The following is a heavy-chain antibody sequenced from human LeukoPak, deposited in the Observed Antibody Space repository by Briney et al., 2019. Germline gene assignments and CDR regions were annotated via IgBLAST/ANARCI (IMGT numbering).Heavy chain of an antibody. V-gene: IGHV4-38-2*02. Sequence: SETLSLTCTVSGYSISSGYYWGWIRQPPGKGLEWIGSIYHSGSTYYNPSLKSRVTISVDTSKNQFSLKLSSVTAADTAVYYCARDLGGSGSYYDYFDYWGQGTLVTVSS. CDR1: GYSISSGYY. D-gene: IGHD3-10*01. CDR3: ARDLGGSGSYYDYFDY. J-gene: IGHJ4*02. CDR2: IYHSGST.